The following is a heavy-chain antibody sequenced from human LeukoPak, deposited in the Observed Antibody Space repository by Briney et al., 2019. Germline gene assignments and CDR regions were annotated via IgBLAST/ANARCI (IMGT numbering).Heavy chain of an antibody. CDR2: IVVGSGNT. V-gene: IGHV1-58*01. J-gene: IGHJ6*02. D-gene: IGHD4-11*01. CDR3: AADPTSNYVGYYYYYGMDV. CDR1: GFTFTSSA. Sequence: GTSVKVSCKASGFTFTSSAVQWVRQARGQRLEWIGWIVVGSGNTNYAQKFQERVTITRDMSTSTAYMELSSLRSEDTAVYYRAADPTSNYVGYYYYYGMDVWGQGTTVTVSS.